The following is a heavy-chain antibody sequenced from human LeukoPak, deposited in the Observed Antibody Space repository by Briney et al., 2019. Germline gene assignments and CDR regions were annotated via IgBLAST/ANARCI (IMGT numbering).Heavy chain of an antibody. D-gene: IGHD3-10*01. J-gene: IGHJ4*02. CDR2: ISYDGSSK. V-gene: IGHV3-30*04. CDR1: GFTFSHYA. Sequence: GRSLRLSCAASGFTFSHYAMHWVRQAPGKGLEWVALISYDGSSKYYADSVKGRFTISRDNSKNTLYLQMNSLRAEDTAVYYCAKGWFGEPLDYWGQGTLVTVSS. CDR3: AKGWFGEPLDY.